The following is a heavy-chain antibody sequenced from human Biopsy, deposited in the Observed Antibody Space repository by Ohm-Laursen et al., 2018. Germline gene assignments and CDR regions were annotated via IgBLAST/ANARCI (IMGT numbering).Heavy chain of an antibody. CDR2: ISGSSNNI. Sequence: SLRLSCAASGFIFSDYGMHWVRQAPGKGLEWVSGISGSSNNIIYADSVRGRFTISRDNSKNTLYLQMNSLRAEDTAVYYCARDGAAGYGLDVWGQGTTVTVSS. CDR1: GFIFSDYG. V-gene: IGHV3-9*01. CDR3: ARDGAAGYGLDV. D-gene: IGHD6-25*01. J-gene: IGHJ6*02.